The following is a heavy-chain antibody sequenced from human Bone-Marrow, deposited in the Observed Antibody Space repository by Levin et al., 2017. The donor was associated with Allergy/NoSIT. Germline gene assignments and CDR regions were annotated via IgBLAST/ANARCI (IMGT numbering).Heavy chain of an antibody. CDR3: ARATPTNTFDV. Sequence: SQTLSLTCTVSGGSINSRDYYWSWIRQPPGKGLEWVGYIYYTGGAYYSPSLQSRLSISVDTSNNLFPLNVSSVTAADTAIYYCARATPTNTFDVWGQGTMVTVSS. V-gene: IGHV4-30-4*01. J-gene: IGHJ3*01. CDR2: IYYTGGA. CDR1: GGSINSRDYY.